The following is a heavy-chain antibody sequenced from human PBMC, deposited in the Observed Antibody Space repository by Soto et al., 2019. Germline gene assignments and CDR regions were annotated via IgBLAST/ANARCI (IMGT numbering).Heavy chain of an antibody. D-gene: IGHD6-19*01. CDR1: GYTFTSYA. J-gene: IGHJ3*02. V-gene: IGHV1-3*05. CDR3: ASAVAAHPAFDI. Sequence: QVQLVQSGAEEKKPGASVKVSCKASGYTFTSYAMHSVRQAPGQRLEWMGWINAGNGNTKYSQKFQGRVTITRDTSASTAYMELSSLRSEDTAVYYCASAVAAHPAFDIWGQGTMVTVSS. CDR2: INAGNGNT.